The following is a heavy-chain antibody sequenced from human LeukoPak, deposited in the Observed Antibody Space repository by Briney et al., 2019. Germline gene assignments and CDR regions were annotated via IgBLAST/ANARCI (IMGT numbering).Heavy chain of an antibody. V-gene: IGHV4-4*07. Sequence: SETLSLTCNVSGGSMSNIFWTWMRQPPGKGLEWIGHVYSTGSTNYNPSLKSRVTMSVDTSKNQFSLKLSSVTAADTAVYYCARGSRLGELSLSDAFDIWGQGTMVTVSS. J-gene: IGHJ3*02. CDR2: VYSTGST. CDR3: ARGSRLGELSLSDAFDI. D-gene: IGHD3-16*02. CDR1: GGSMSNIF.